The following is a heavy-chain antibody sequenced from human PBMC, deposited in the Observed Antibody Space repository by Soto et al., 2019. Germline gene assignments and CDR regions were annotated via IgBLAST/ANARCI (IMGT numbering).Heavy chain of an antibody. J-gene: IGHJ6*02. V-gene: IGHV1-69*13. CDR2: IIPIFGTA. CDR1: GVTFSRHA. CDR3: ARDGIINIWPYYFGMDV. Sequence: ASVKVSCKTSGVTFSRHAISWVRQAPGHGLEWMRGIIPIFGTANYAQKFQGRVTITADESTSTAYMELSNLRSEDTAVYYCARDGIINIWPYYFGMDVWGQGTTVTVSS. D-gene: IGHD3-9*01.